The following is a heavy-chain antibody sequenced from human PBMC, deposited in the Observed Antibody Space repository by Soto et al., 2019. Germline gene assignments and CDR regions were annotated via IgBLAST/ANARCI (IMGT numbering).Heavy chain of an antibody. V-gene: IGHV1-69*01. J-gene: IGHJ6*02. Sequence: QVQLVQSGAEVKKPGSSVKVSCKAPGGTFSSYAISWVRQAPGQGLEWMGGIIPIFGTAKYAQKLQGRVTITPDESTSTGYMELSSLRSEDTAVYYCARSQGGSSSLDIYYYYYYGMDVWGQGTTVTVSS. CDR3: ARSQGGSSSLDIYYYYYYGMDV. CDR1: GGTFSSYA. CDR2: IIPIFGTA. D-gene: IGHD2-15*01.